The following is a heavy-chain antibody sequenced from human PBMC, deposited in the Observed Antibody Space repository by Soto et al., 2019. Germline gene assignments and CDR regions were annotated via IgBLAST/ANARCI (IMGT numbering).Heavy chain of an antibody. CDR2: LYWDEDQ. CDR3: VQSRCGGDCLEIYSSDAYNGLDV. D-gene: IGHD2-21*02. CDR1: GLSLRTTGVR. J-gene: IGHJ6*02. Sequence: QVTLKESGPTLVKPTQTLTLTCTVSGLSLRTTGVRVGWVRQPPGKALEWLALLYWDEDQRYRPSLRSRLTIAKDISEKQVVLTLTNMDTVDTATYYCVQSRCGGDCLEIYSSDAYNGLDVLGQGTTVTVSS. V-gene: IGHV2-5*02.